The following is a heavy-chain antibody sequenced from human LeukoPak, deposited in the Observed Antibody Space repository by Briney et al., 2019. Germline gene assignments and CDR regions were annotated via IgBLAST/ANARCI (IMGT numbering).Heavy chain of an antibody. D-gene: IGHD3-16*02. Sequence: PSETRSLTCTVSGSSISSYYWNWIRHPPGKGLEWIGYIYYSGSTYYNPSLKSRVTISVDTSKNQFSLKLSSVTAADTAVYYCARRSAMITFGGVIAIFDYWGQGTLVTVSS. V-gene: IGHV4-59*06. CDR3: ARRSAMITFGGVIAIFDY. CDR1: GSSISSYY. CDR2: IYYSGST. J-gene: IGHJ4*02.